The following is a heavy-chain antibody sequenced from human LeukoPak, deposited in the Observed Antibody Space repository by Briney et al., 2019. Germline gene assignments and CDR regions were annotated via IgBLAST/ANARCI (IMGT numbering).Heavy chain of an antibody. CDR3: ARDFYGQRGAFDI. J-gene: IGHJ3*02. D-gene: IGHD2/OR15-2a*01. V-gene: IGHV3-48*02. Sequence: SVKGRFTISRDNAKNSLYLQMNSLRDEDTALYCCARDFYGQRGAFDIWGQGTLVTVSS.